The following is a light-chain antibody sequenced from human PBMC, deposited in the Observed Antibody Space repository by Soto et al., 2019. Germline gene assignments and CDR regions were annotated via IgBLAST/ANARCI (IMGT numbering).Light chain of an antibody. Sequence: NFMLSQPHSVSESPGKTVTISCTRSSGSIASNYVQWYQQRPGSGPATINYGDTLRPSGVPDRFSGSIDISSNSASLTISGLKTDDEADYYCQSYGVFGGRTKLTVL. V-gene: IGLV6-57*04. CDR1: SGSIASNY. CDR2: GDT. J-gene: IGLJ3*02. CDR3: QSYGV.